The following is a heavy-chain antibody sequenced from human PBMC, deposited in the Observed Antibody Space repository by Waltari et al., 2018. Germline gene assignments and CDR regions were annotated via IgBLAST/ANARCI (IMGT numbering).Heavy chain of an antibody. Sequence: QVQLQQWGAGLLKPSETLSLTCAVYGGSFSGYYWSWIRQPPGKGLEWIGEINHSGSTNYHPSLKSRVTISVDTSKNQFSLKLSSVTAADTAVYYCAGRITMPMATWFDPWGQGTLVTVSS. CDR1: GGSFSGYY. CDR3: AGRITMPMATWFDP. J-gene: IGHJ5*02. D-gene: IGHD3-10*01. V-gene: IGHV4-34*01. CDR2: INHSGST.